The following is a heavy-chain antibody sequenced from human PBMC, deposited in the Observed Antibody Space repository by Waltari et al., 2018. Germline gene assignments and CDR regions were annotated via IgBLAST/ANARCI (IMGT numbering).Heavy chain of an antibody. D-gene: IGHD6-13*01. V-gene: IGHV4-59*01. CDR3: ARVQIAAAGPLYYFDY. CDR2: IYYSGTT. CDR1: GGSISSYY. J-gene: IGHJ4*02. Sequence: QVQLQESGPGLVKPSETLSLTCTVSGGSISSYYWSWIRQPPGKGLEWIGYIYYSGTTNYTPSLKSRVTISVDTSKNQFSLKLSSVTAADTAVYYCARVQIAAAGPLYYFDYWGQGTLVTVSS.